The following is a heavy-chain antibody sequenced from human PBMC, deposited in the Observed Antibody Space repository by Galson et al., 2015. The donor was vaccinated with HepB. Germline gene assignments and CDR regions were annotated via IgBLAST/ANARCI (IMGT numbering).Heavy chain of an antibody. CDR3: ARVWCSSTSCYPYYFDY. CDR1: GFTFSSYS. CDR2: ISSSSSYI. Sequence: SLRLSCAASGFTFSSYSMNWVRQAPGKGLEWVSSISSSSSYIYYADSVKGRFTISRDNAKNSLYLQMNSLRAEDTAVYYCARVWCSSTSCYPYYFDYWGQGTLVTVSS. V-gene: IGHV3-21*01. D-gene: IGHD2-2*01. J-gene: IGHJ4*02.